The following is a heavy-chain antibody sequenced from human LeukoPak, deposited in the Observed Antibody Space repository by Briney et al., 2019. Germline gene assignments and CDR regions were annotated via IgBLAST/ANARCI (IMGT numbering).Heavy chain of an antibody. V-gene: IGHV4-31*03. D-gene: IGHD3-22*01. J-gene: IGHJ3*02. CDR2: IYYSGST. CDR1: GGSISSGGYY. Sequence: SQTLSLTCTVSGGSISSGGYYWSWIRQHPGKGLEWIGYIYYSGSTYYNPSLKSRVTISVDTSKNQFSLKPSSVTAADTAVYYCARDREYDSSGYYYRAGLFDIWGQGTMVTVSS. CDR3: ARDREYDSSGYYYRAGLFDI.